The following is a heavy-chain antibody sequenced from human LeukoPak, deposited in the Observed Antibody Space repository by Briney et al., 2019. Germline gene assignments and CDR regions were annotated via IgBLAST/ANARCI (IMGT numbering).Heavy chain of an antibody. D-gene: IGHD3-3*01. CDR1: GGSISSSSYY. J-gene: IGHJ6*02. Sequence: SETLSLTCTVSGGSISSSSYYWGWIRQPPGKGLEWIGSIYYSGSTYYNPSLKSRVTLSVDTSKNQFSLKLSSVTAADTAVYYCAMMYYDFWSGYAYGMDVWGQGTTVTVSS. V-gene: IGHV4-39*01. CDR2: IYYSGST. CDR3: AMMYYDFWSGYAYGMDV.